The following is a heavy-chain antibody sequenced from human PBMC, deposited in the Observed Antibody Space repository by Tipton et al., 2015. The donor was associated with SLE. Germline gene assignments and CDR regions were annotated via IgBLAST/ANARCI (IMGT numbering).Heavy chain of an antibody. CDR3: AREGWELLGANWFDP. J-gene: IGHJ5*02. CDR2: IYTSGST. V-gene: IGHV4-4*07. Sequence: TLSLTCTVSGGSISSYYWSWIRQPAGKGLEWIGHIYTSGSTNYNPSLKSRVTMSVDTSKNQFSLKLSSVTAADTAVYYRAREGWELLGANWFDPWGQGTLVTVSS. D-gene: IGHD1-26*01. CDR1: GGSISSYY.